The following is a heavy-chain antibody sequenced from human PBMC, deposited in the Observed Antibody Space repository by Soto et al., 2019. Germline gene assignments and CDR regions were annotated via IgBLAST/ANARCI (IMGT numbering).Heavy chain of an antibody. CDR1: GASISNYY. D-gene: IGHD1-1*01. CDR3: ARESRSELGTVEY. Sequence: QVRLQESGPGLVKPSETLSLTCTVSGASISNYYWSWIRQPAGKGLECLGRIYASGTTPYNPSLRSRVTMSVDTSKNQFSLNLNSVTAADTAVYYCARESRSELGTVEYWGQGTLVTVSS. J-gene: IGHJ4*02. CDR2: IYASGTT. V-gene: IGHV4-4*07.